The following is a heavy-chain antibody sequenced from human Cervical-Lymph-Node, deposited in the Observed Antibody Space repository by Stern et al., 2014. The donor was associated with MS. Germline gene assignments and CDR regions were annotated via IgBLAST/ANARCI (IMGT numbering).Heavy chain of an antibody. J-gene: IGHJ6*02. CDR1: GFTFSSYA. V-gene: IGHV3-13*01. D-gene: IGHD3-10*01. CDR3: AREASGAYGMDV. Sequence: EVQLVESGGGLVQPGGSLRLSCAASGFTFSSYAMHWVRQATGTGLEWVSAIGTAGGTYYPGSAKGRFTISTANATNSLYLQMNSLRAGDTAVYYCAREASGAYGMDVWGQGTTVTVSS. CDR2: IGTAGGT.